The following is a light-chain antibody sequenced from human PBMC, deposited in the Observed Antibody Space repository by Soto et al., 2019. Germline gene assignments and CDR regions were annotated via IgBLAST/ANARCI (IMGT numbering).Light chain of an antibody. CDR3: QQYHNWPPRGT. Sequence: EIVMTQSPATLSVSPGERATLSCRASQSVSSNLAWYQQKPGQAPRLLIYGASTRATGIPARFSGSGSGTEFTPTISSLQSEDFAVYYCQQYHNWPPRGTLGQGTKVEIK. J-gene: IGKJ1*01. CDR1: QSVSSN. V-gene: IGKV3-15*01. CDR2: GAS.